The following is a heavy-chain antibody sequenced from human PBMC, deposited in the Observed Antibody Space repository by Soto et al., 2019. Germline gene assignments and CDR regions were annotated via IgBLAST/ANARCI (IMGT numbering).Heavy chain of an antibody. CDR1: GFSLTTSGVG. Sequence: QITLNESGPTQVKPRQTLTLTCTFSGFSLTTSGVGVGWIRQSPRKTPEWLALIYWADDKRYSPSLKSRLTMIHDSGTLPVVLTMVDLGLAHTSLSSCAHRVLRTVFGLVTTTVIYFGFWGEGTPGAGSS. D-gene: IGHD3-3*01. CDR2: IYWADDK. CDR3: AHRVLRTVFGLVTTTVIYFGF. J-gene: IGHJ4*02. V-gene: IGHV2-5*02.